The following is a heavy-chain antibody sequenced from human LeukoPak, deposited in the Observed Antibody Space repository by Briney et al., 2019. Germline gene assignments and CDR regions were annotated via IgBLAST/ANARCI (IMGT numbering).Heavy chain of an antibody. V-gene: IGHV3-21*01. Sequence: GGSLRLSCAASGFTFSTYSMNWVRQAPGKGLERVSSISSSSTYIYYADSVKGRFTISRDNAKNSLFLQMNSLRAEDTAVYYCAKVQDGSSWYEYFQHWGQGTLVTVSS. CDR3: AKVQDGSSWYEYFQH. J-gene: IGHJ1*01. CDR2: ISSSSTYI. CDR1: GFTFSTYS. D-gene: IGHD6-13*01.